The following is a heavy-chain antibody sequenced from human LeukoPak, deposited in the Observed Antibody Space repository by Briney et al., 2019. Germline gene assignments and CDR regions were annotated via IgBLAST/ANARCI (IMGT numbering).Heavy chain of an antibody. D-gene: IGHD2-2*01. V-gene: IGHV4-59*01. J-gene: IGHJ4*02. Sequence: PSETLSLTCTVSGGSITNYYWSWIRQPPGEGLEWIGLVYSSGSASYNPSLKSRVIISVDTSKNQFFLRLSSVTAADTAVYFCARDAPSGYGPRFEYWGQGTLVTVSS. CDR1: GGSITNYY. CDR3: ARDAPSGYGPRFEY. CDR2: VYSSGSA.